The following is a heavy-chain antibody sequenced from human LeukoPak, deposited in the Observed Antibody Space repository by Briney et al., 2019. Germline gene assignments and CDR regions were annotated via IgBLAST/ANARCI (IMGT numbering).Heavy chain of an antibody. Sequence: ASVKVYCKASGYTFTSYYMHWVRQAPGQGLEWMGIINPSGGSTSYAQKFRGRVTMTRDTSTSTVYMELSSLRSEDTAVYYCARGPLDYYDSSGGGDYWGQGTLVTVSS. CDR1: GYTFTSYY. CDR2: INPSGGST. D-gene: IGHD3-22*01. V-gene: IGHV1-46*01. J-gene: IGHJ4*02. CDR3: ARGPLDYYDSSGGGDY.